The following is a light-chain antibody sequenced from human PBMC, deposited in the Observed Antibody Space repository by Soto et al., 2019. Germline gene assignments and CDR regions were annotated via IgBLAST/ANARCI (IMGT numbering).Light chain of an antibody. V-gene: IGLV1-51*02. J-gene: IGLJ3*02. CDR2: ENN. Sequence: QSVLTQPPSVSAAPGQKVTISCSGSSSNIGSDFVSWYQQLPGTAPQLLIYENNKRPSAIPDRFSGSKAATSATLGITGLHTGDEADYYCAAWDTSLSGGVFGEGTQLTVL. CDR3: AAWDTSLSGGV. CDR1: SSNIGSDF.